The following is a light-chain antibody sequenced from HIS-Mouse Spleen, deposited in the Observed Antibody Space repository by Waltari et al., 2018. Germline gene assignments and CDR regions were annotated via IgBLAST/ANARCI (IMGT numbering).Light chain of an antibody. CDR2: EDN. CDR1: SGSIASNY. CDR3: QSYDSSNLV. J-gene: IGLJ3*02. V-gene: IGLV6-57*04. Sequence: NFMLTQPHSVSESPGKTVTISCTRSSGSIASNYVQWYQQRPGSAPTTVIYEDNQRPSGAPDRFSGSIASSSNSASLTISGLKTEDEADYYCQSYDSSNLVFGGGTKLTVL.